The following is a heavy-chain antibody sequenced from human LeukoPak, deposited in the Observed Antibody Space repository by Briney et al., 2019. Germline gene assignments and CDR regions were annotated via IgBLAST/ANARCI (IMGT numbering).Heavy chain of an antibody. CDR2: IYYSGST. CDR1: GGSIRSSSYY. Sequence: SETLSLTCTVSGGSIRSSSYYWGWIRQPPGKGLEWIGSIYYSGSTYYNPSLKSRVTISVDTSKKQFSLKLTSVTAADTAVYYCARGGYYYDSSDYLLDYWGQGTLVTVSS. D-gene: IGHD3-22*01. CDR3: ARGGYYYDSSDYLLDY. V-gene: IGHV4-39*07. J-gene: IGHJ4*02.